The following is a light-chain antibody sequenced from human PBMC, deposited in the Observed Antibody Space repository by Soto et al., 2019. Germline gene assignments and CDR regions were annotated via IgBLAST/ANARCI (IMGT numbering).Light chain of an antibody. J-gene: IGLJ1*01. CDR1: SSNIGAGYD. Sequence: QSVLTQPPSVSGAPGQRVTISCTGSSSNIGAGYDVNWYQQLPGATPKLLIYADTNRPSGVPDRFSGSKSGTSASLAITGLQAEDEADYYCQSYDSSLSAAYVFGTGTKVTVL. V-gene: IGLV1-40*01. CDR2: ADT. CDR3: QSYDSSLSAAYV.